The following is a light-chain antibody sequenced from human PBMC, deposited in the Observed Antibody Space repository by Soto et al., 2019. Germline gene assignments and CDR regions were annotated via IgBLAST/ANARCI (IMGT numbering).Light chain of an antibody. CDR1: QSVSSSY. CDR3: QQYGSSR. J-gene: IGKJ5*01. CDR2: GAS. V-gene: IGKV3-20*01. Sequence: EIVLTQSPGPLSLSPGERATLSCRASQSVSSSYLAWYQQKPGQAPRLLIYGASSRATGIPDRFSGSGSGTYFTLTISGLELEDFAVYYWQQYGSSRFGQGTRLEIK.